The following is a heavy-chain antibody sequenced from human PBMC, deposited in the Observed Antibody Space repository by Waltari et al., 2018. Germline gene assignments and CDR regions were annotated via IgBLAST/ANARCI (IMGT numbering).Heavy chain of an antibody. J-gene: IGHJ6*02. CDR3: ARGGGGIAAAGIAYQEVVDV. CDR2: IIPNFGTG. V-gene: IGHV1-69*01. CDR1: GGTSSSYA. Sequence: QVQLVQSGAEVKKPGSSVKVSCKASGGTSSSYAISWVRQAPGQGLEWMGGIIPNFGTGNYAQKFQGRVTSAADESTSTDYMELGSLRSEDTAVYYCARGGGGIAAAGIAYQEVVDVWGQGTTVTVSS. D-gene: IGHD6-13*01.